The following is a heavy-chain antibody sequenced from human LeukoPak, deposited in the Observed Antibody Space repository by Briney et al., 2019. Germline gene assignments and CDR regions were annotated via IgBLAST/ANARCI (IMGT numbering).Heavy chain of an antibody. Sequence: SETLSLTCTVSGGSISSYYWSWIRQPPGKGLEWIGYIYYSGNTNYNPSLKSRVTISVDTSKNQFSLKLSSVTAADTAVYYCARALRYFDPIDYWGQGTLVTVSS. CDR1: GGSISSYY. V-gene: IGHV4-59*01. CDR2: IYYSGNT. J-gene: IGHJ4*02. CDR3: ARALRYFDPIDY. D-gene: IGHD3-9*01.